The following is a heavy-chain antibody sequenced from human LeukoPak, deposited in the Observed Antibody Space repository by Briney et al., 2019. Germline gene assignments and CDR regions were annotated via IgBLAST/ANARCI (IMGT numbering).Heavy chain of an antibody. V-gene: IGHV1-2*02. J-gene: IGHJ4*02. CDR3: ARGPGAGTYCDS. CDR2: VSPKTGSS. Sequence: ASVKVSCKGSEYIFTDYFMHWVRQAPGHGLEWMGWVSPKTGSSKCAQKFQGRVTMTRDTSITTVYMEMSGLTSDDTAVYFCARGPGAGTYCDSWGQGSLVTVSS. CDR1: EYIFTDYF. D-gene: IGHD6-13*01.